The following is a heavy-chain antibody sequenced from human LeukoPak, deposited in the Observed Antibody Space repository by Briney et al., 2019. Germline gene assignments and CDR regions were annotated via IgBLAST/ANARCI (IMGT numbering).Heavy chain of an antibody. CDR2: INPSGGST. Sequence: VASVKVSCKASGYSFTNYYIHWLRQAPGQGLEWMGVINPSGGSTTYSQKFQGRVTMTRDTSTSTVYMELSSLRSEDTAVFYCARLDYGGNSGFDYWGQGTLVTVSS. CDR3: ARLDYGGNSGFDY. CDR1: GYSFTNYY. J-gene: IGHJ4*02. D-gene: IGHD4-23*01. V-gene: IGHV1-46*01.